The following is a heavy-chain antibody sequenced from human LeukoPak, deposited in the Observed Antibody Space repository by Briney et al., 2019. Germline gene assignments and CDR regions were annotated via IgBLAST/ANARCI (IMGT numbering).Heavy chain of an antibody. Sequence: GASVKVSCKASGYTFTSYDINWVRQATGQGLEWMGWVNPNSGNTRYAQKFQGRVTMTRNTSISTAYMELSSLRSEDTAVYYCARGLPLGYDFWSGYYARYYYMDVWGKGTTVTVSS. V-gene: IGHV1-8*01. CDR1: GYTFTSYD. CDR3: ARGLPLGYDFWSGYYARYYYMDV. CDR2: VNPNSGNT. J-gene: IGHJ6*03. D-gene: IGHD3-3*01.